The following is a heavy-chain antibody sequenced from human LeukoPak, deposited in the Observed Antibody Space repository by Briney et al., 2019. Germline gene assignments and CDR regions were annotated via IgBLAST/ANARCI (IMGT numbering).Heavy chain of an antibody. J-gene: IGHJ3*02. Sequence: SETLSLTCTVSGGSISNYYWTWIRQPPGKGLEWIGYIYYNGNTNYNPSLKSRVIISLDTSKNQFSLEVNSMTAADTAVYYCARDKIGGGTSDALDIWGQGTMVTVSS. CDR3: ARDKIGGGTSDALDI. V-gene: IGHV4-59*01. D-gene: IGHD3-10*01. CDR2: IYYNGNT. CDR1: GGSISNYY.